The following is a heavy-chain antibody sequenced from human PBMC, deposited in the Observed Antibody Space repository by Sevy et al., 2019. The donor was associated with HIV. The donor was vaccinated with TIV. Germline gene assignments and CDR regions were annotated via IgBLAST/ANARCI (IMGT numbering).Heavy chain of an antibody. Sequence: ASVKVSCKTSGYTFSAHYIHWVRQAPGHGLEWMGRINPHSGGTNYAQNFQGRVIMTRDTSIRTAYMELTRLRSDDTAIYYGVRDVEAHDYWGQGTLVTVSS. V-gene: IGHV1-2*02. CDR1: GYTFSAHY. CDR2: INPHSGGT. CDR3: VRDVEAHDY. J-gene: IGHJ4*02. D-gene: IGHD1-1*01.